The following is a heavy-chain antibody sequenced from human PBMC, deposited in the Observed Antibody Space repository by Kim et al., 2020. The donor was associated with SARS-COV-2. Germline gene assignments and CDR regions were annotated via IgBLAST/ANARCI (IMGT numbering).Heavy chain of an antibody. D-gene: IGHD6-6*01. CDR3: ARDSPEYSSYLFDY. Sequence: AVSVKSRITINPDTSKNQFSLQLNSVTPEDTAVYYCARDSPEYSSYLFDYWGRGTLVTVSS. V-gene: IGHV6-1*01. J-gene: IGHJ4*02.